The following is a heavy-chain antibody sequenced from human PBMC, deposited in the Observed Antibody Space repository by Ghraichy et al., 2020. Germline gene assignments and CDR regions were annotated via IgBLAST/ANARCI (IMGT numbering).Heavy chain of an antibody. V-gene: IGHV4-39*01. Sequence: SETLSLTCTVSGGSISSSSYYWGWIRQPPGKGLEWIGSIYYSGSTYYNPSLKSRVTISVATSKNQFSLKLSSVTAADTAVYYCARHNGAVADGDYWGQGTLVTVSS. J-gene: IGHJ4*02. D-gene: IGHD6-19*01. CDR1: GGSISSSSYY. CDR3: ARHNGAVADGDY. CDR2: IYYSGST.